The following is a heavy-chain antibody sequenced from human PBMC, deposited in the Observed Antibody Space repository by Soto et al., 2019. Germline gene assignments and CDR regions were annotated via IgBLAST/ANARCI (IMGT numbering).Heavy chain of an antibody. CDR2: IRRKANSYAT. CDR3: TLDGAYYDILTGPRNLYGMDV. CDR1: GLTSGGSA. Sequence: GGSLRLSWEASGLTSGGSAMHWVRQASGKGLEWVGRIRRKANSYATSYVGSVKGRLTISRDDSKNTAYLQMNSLKTEDTAVYYCTLDGAYYDILTGPRNLYGMDVWGQGTTVTVSS. V-gene: IGHV3-73*01. J-gene: IGHJ6*02. D-gene: IGHD3-9*01.